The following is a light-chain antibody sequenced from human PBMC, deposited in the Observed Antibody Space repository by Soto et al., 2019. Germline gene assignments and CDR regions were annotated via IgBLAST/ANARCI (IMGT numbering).Light chain of an antibody. CDR2: DAS. CDR1: QDISNY. Sequence: DIQMTQSPSSLSPSVGDRVTITCQASQDISNYLSWYQQKPGKVPKLLIYDASSLETGVPSRFSGSGSGTDLTFTINSLQPEDIATYYCQQYINLPFTFGPGTKVDIK. J-gene: IGKJ3*01. CDR3: QQYINLPFT. V-gene: IGKV1-33*01.